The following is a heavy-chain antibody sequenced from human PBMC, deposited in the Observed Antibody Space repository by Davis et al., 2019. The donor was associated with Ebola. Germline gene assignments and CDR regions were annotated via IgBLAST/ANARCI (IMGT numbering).Heavy chain of an antibody. CDR3: ARELWFGERSSYGGMDV. CDR1: GFTVSSNY. J-gene: IGHJ6*02. V-gene: IGHV3-53*04. D-gene: IGHD3-10*01. CDR2: IYSGGST. Sequence: GESLKISCAASGFTVSSNYMSWVRQAPGKGLEWVSVIYSGGSTYYADSVKGRFTISRHNSKNTLYLQMNSLRAKDTAVYYCARELWFGERSSYGGMDVWGQGTTVTVSS.